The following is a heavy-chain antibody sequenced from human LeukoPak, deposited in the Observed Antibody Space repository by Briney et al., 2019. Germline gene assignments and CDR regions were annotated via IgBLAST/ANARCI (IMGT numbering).Heavy chain of an antibody. D-gene: IGHD2-15*01. CDR2: ISSSSSYT. CDR1: GFTFSDYY. Sequence: GGSLRLSCAASGFTFSDYYMSWIRQAPGKGLEWVSYISSSSSYTNYADSVKGRFTISRDNAKNSLYLQMNSLRAEDTAVYYCAREGRYCSGGSCDGGDAFDIWGQGTMVTVSP. CDR3: AREGRYCSGGSCDGGDAFDI. J-gene: IGHJ3*02. V-gene: IGHV3-11*05.